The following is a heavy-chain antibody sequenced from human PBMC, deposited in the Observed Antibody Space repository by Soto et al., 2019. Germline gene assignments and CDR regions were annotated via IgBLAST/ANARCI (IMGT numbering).Heavy chain of an antibody. CDR2: IYYSGSA. D-gene: IGHD3-3*01. V-gene: IGHV4-59*01. CDR1: GGSISSYY. Sequence: QEQLQESGPGLVKPSETLSLTCTVSGGSISSYYWSWIRQTPRKGLEWIGYIYYSGSAYYNPSLRSRVTISVDTSKNQFSLELGSVTAADTAVYYCARGYDFWSGYYAFDIWGQGTMVTVSS. J-gene: IGHJ3*02. CDR3: ARGYDFWSGYYAFDI.